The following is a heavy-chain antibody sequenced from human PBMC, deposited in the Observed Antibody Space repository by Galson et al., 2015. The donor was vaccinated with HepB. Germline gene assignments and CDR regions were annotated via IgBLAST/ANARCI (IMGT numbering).Heavy chain of an antibody. J-gene: IGHJ6*03. V-gene: IGHV1-2*06. CDR3: ARAGGYCSSTSCPADYYYYMDV. Sequence: SVKVSCKASGYTFTGYYMHWVRQAPGQGLEWMGRINPNSGGTNYAQKFQGRVTMTRDTSISTAYMELSRLRSDDTAVYYCARAGGYCSSTSCPADYYYYMDVWGKGTTVTVSS. D-gene: IGHD2-2*01. CDR2: INPNSGGT. CDR1: GYTFTGYY.